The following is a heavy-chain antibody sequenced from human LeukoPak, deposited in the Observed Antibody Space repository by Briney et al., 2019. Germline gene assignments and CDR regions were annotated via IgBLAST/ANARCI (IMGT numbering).Heavy chain of an antibody. CDR2: INPNSGGT. CDR1: GYTFTGYY. D-gene: IGHD3-3*01. V-gene: IGHV1-2*02. Sequence: ASVKVSCKASGYTFTGYYMHWGRQAPGQGLEWMVWINPNSGGTNYAQKFQGRVTITRDTSISPAYMELSRLRSDDTAVYYCARSILEWLLPDYWGQGTLVTVSS. CDR3: ARSILEWLLPDY. J-gene: IGHJ4*02.